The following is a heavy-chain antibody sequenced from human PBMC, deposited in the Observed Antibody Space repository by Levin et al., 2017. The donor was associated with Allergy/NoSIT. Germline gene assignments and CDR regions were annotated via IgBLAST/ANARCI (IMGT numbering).Heavy chain of an antibody. D-gene: IGHD6-13*01. CDR3: ARDALIAAAGTSGSYNWFDP. Sequence: SETLSLTCTVSGGSISSGSYYWSWIRQPAGKGLEWIGRIYTSGSTNYNPSLKSRVTISVDTSKNQFSLKLSSVTAADTAVYYCARDALIAAAGTSGSYNWFDPWGQGTLVTVSS. V-gene: IGHV4-61*02. CDR2: IYTSGST. CDR1: GGSISSGSYY. J-gene: IGHJ5*02.